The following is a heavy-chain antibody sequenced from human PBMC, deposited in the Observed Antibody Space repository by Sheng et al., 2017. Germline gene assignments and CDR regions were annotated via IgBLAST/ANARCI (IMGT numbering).Heavy chain of an antibody. J-gene: IGHJ4*02. CDR3: ARERRDYYGSGSQTALLGY. V-gene: IGHV1-69*13. CDR1: GGTFSSYA. Sequence: QVQLVQSGAEVKKPGSSVKVSCKASGGTFSSYAISWVRQAPGQGLEWMGGIIPIFGTANYAQKFQGRVTITADESTSTAYMELSSLRSEDTAVYYCARERRDYYGSGSQTALLGYWGQGTLVTVSS. D-gene: IGHD3-10*01. CDR2: IIPIFGTA.